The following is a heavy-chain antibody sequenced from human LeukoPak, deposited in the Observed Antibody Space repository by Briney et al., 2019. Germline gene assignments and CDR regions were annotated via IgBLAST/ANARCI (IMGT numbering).Heavy chain of an antibody. Sequence: GGSLRLSCAASGFTFSSYAMSWVRQAPGKGLEWVSAISGSGGSTYYADSVKGRFTISRDNAKNSLYLQMNSLRAEDTAVYYCARDSSSWYVPGYYYYMDVWGKGTTVTISS. CDR1: GFTFSSYA. CDR2: ISGSGGST. D-gene: IGHD6-13*01. CDR3: ARDSSSWYVPGYYYYMDV. V-gene: IGHV3-23*01. J-gene: IGHJ6*03.